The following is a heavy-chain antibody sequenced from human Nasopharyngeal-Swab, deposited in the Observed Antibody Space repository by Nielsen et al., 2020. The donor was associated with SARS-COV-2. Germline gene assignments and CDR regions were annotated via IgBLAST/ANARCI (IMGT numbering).Heavy chain of an antibody. CDR2: IYYSGST. J-gene: IGHJ5*02. Sequence: WIRQPPGKGLEWIGSIYYSGSTYYNPSLKSRVTISVDTSKNEFSLKLSSVTAVDTAVYYCAFRGPYYQVDPWGQGILVTVSS. V-gene: IGHV4-39*01. CDR3: AFRGPYYQVDP. D-gene: IGHD1-26*01.